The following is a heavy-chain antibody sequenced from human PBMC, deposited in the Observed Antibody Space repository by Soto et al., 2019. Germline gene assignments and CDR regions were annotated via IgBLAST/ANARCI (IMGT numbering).Heavy chain of an antibody. Sequence: QVQLVQSGAEMKQPGASVKVSCKTSGYAFSGYRLSWVRQGPGQGLEWMGWISGYNGNTDYAQKFQGRVTMTTDTSTSTAYMELRSLRSDDTAVYYCARDLGPPNWFDSWGQGTLVTDSS. CDR3: ARDLGPPNWFDS. CDR2: ISGYNGNT. D-gene: IGHD2-8*01. V-gene: IGHV1-18*01. CDR1: GYAFSGYR. J-gene: IGHJ5*01.